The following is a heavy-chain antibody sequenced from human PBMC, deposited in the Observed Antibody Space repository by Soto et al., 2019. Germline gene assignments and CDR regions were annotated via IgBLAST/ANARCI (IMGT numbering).Heavy chain of an antibody. CDR3: ARPRYCSGGSCREFNWFDP. CDR2: ISSSSSTI. Sequence: GGSLRLSCAASGFTFSSYSMNWVRQAPGKGLEWVSYISSSSSTIYYADSVKGRFTISRDNAKNSLYLQMNSLRAEDTAVYYCARPRYCSGGSCREFNWFDPWGQGTLVTVSS. V-gene: IGHV3-48*01. J-gene: IGHJ5*02. D-gene: IGHD2-15*01. CDR1: GFTFSSYS.